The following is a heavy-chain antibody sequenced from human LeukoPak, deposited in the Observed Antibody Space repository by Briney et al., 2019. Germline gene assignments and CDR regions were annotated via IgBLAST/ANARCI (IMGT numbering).Heavy chain of an antibody. CDR3: AGGPGGCSGGSCYLGLLDY. D-gene: IGHD2-15*01. J-gene: IGHJ4*02. Sequence: ASVKVSCKASGYTFTSYAMHWVRQAPGQRLEWMGWINAGNGNTKYSQEFQGRVTITRDTSASTDYMELSSLRSEDMAVYYCAGGPGGCSGGSCYLGLLDYWGQGTLVTVSS. CDR1: GYTFTSYA. CDR2: INAGNGNT. V-gene: IGHV1-3*03.